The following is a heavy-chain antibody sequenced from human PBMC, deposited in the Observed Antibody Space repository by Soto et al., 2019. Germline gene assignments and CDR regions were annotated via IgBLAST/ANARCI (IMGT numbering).Heavy chain of an antibody. J-gene: IGHJ5*02. V-gene: IGHV3-21*01. Sequence: EVQLVESGGGLVKPGGSLRLSCAASEFTFSSYSMNWVRQAPGKGLEWVSSISSSSSYIYYADSVKGRFTISRDNAKNSLYLQMNSLRAEDTAVYYWARGDDYDILWWFDPWGQGTLVTVSS. D-gene: IGHD3-9*01. CDR3: ARGDDYDILWWFDP. CDR2: ISSSSSYI. CDR1: EFTFSSYS.